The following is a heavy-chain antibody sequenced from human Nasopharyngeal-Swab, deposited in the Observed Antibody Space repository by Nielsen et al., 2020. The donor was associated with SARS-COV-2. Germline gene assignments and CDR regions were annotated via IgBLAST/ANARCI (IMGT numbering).Heavy chain of an antibody. D-gene: IGHD3-3*01. CDR1: GDSINSYY. V-gene: IGHV4-59*01. CDR2: IYYTGNT. CDR3: ARVQVPSYDFWSGYPYYYYMDV. J-gene: IGHJ6*03. Sequence: SETLSLTCTVSGDSINSYYWSWIRQPPGKGLEWIGYIYYTGNTNYNPSLKSRVTISVDTSKNQFSLKLSSVTAADTAVYYCARVQVPSYDFWSGYPYYYYMDVWGKGTTVTVSS.